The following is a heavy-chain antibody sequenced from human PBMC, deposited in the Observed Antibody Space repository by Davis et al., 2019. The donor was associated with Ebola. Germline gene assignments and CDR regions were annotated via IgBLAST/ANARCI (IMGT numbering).Heavy chain of an antibody. CDR3: ARVKSSRGLSKYGSGSYYPYFDY. D-gene: IGHD3-10*01. CDR2: MNPNSGNT. J-gene: IGHJ4*02. Sequence: ASVKVSCKASGYTFTSYDINWVRQATGQGLEWMGWMNPNSGNTGYAQKFQGRVTITRNTSISTAYMELSSLRSEDTAVYYCARVKSSRGLSKYGSGSYYPYFDYWGQGTLVTVSS. CDR1: GYTFTSYD. V-gene: IGHV1-8*03.